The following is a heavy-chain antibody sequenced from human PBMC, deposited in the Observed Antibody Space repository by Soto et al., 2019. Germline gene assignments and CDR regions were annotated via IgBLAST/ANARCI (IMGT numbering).Heavy chain of an antibody. J-gene: IGHJ4*02. V-gene: IGHV3-21*01. D-gene: IGHD5-18*01. CDR1: GFPLSTYG. Sequence: GGSLRLSCAASGFPLSTYGMNWVRQAPGKGLEWVSFISSSSTFIYYAESVKGRFTISRDNAKNSLYLQMNSLGAEDTAVYYCARDLGYSYGYPLDYWGQGTLVTVSS. CDR3: ARDLGYSYGYPLDY. CDR2: ISSSSTFI.